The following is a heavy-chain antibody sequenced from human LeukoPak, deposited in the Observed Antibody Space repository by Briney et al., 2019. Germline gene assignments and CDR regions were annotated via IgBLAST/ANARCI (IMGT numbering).Heavy chain of an antibody. D-gene: IGHD3-22*01. CDR2: LYPGDSDT. CDR3: AGTLNYYDSIAYYLAPFDY. Sequence: GESLKISCKGSGYSFTNYWIAWVRQMPGKGLEWMGILYPGDSDTRYSPSFQGQVTISADQSISTAYLQWSSLKASDTAMYYCAGTLNYYDSIAYYLAPFDYWGQGTLVTVSS. V-gene: IGHV5-51*01. J-gene: IGHJ4*02. CDR1: GYSFTNYW.